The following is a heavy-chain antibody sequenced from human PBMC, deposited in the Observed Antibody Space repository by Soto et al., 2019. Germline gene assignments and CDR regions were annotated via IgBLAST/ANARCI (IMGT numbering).Heavy chain of an antibody. CDR2: INPNSGGT. J-gene: IGHJ6*02. D-gene: IGHD6-19*01. Sequence: ASVKVSCKASGYTFTGYYMHWVRQAPGQGLEWMGWINPNSGGTNYAQKFQDWVTMTRDTSISTAYMELSSLRSDDTAVYYCAREPLAVADTGDYFYAMDVWGQGTTVTVSS. CDR1: GYTFTGYY. CDR3: AREPLAVADTGDYFYAMDV. V-gene: IGHV1-2*04.